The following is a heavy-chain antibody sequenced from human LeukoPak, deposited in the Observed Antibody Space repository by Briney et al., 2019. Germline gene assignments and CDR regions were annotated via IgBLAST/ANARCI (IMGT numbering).Heavy chain of an antibody. CDR3: ARVDSHGGSGSGILDY. D-gene: IGHD3-10*01. CDR2: MNPNSGNT. Sequence: ASVKVSCKASGYTFTSYDINWVRQATGQGLEWMGWMNPNSGNTGYAQKFQGRVTITRNTSISTAYMELSSLRSEDTAVYYCARVDSHGGSGSGILDYWGQGTLVTVSS. CDR1: GYTFTSYD. J-gene: IGHJ4*02. V-gene: IGHV1-8*03.